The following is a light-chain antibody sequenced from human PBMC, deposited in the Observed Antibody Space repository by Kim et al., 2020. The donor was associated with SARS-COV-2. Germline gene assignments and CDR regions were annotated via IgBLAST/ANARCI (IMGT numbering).Light chain of an antibody. CDR3: AAWDDSLNGLV. V-gene: IGLV1-44*01. CDR2: GKN. Sequence: GQRVTISCSGSSSNIGSNTVNWYQQPPGTAPKPLSYGKNQRPSGVPDRFSGSKSGTSASLAISGLQSEDEADYYCAAWDDSLNGLVFGGGTQLTVL. CDR1: SSNIGSNT. J-gene: IGLJ2*01.